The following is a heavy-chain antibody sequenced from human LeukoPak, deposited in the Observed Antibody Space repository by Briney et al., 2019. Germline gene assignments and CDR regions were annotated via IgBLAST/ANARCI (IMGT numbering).Heavy chain of an antibody. V-gene: IGHV1-2*02. Sequence: ASVKVSCKASGYTFTGYYMHWVRQAPGQGLEWMGWINPNSGGTNYAQKFQGRVTMTRDTSISTAYMELSRLRSDDTAVYYCAREGGDSGSYPAPVLPTRYWGQGTLVTVSS. CDR2: INPNSGGT. CDR1: GYTFTGYY. J-gene: IGHJ4*02. CDR3: AREGGDSGSYPAPVLPTRY. D-gene: IGHD1-26*01.